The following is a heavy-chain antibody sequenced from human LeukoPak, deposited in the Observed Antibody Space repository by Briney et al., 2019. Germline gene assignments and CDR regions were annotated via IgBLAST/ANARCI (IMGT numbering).Heavy chain of an antibody. CDR1: GFTFSSYW. CDR2: IKQDGSEK. Sequence: GGSLRLSCAASGFTFSSYWMSWVRQAPGKGLEWVANIKQDGSEKYYVDSVKGRFTISRDNAKNSLYLQMNSLRAEDTALYYCAKDLYGSGSIAVFDYWGQGTLVTVSS. J-gene: IGHJ4*02. D-gene: IGHD3-10*01. CDR3: AKDLYGSGSIAVFDY. V-gene: IGHV3-7*03.